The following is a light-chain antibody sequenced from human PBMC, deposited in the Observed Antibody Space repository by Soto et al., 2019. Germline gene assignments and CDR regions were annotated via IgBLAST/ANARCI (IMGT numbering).Light chain of an antibody. J-gene: IGKJ5*01. V-gene: IGKV3-11*01. CDR2: DAS. CDR3: QQRGSWPIT. Sequence: EIVLTQSPATLSLSPGERATLSCRASQSVNSYLAWYQQKPGQAPRLLIYDASNRATGIPARFSGSGSGTDFTLTISCLEPEDFAVYYCQQRGSWPITFGQGTRLEIK. CDR1: QSVNSY.